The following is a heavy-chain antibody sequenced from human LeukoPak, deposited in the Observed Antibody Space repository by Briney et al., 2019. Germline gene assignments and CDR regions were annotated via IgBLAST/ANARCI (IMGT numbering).Heavy chain of an antibody. V-gene: IGHV4-59*01. CDR3: ATGYSSTWYYFDY. CDR1: GESFSSYY. Sequence: SETLSLTCTVSGESFSSYYWSWIRQPPGKGLEWIGYIYHSGSTNYNPSLKSRVTISADTSKDQFSLKLASVTAAYTAVYYCATGYSSTWYYFDYWGQGTLVTVSS. D-gene: IGHD6-13*01. J-gene: IGHJ4*02. CDR2: IYHSGST.